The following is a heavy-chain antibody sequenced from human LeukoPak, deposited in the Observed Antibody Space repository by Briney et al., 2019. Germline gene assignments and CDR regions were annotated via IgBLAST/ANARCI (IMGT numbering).Heavy chain of an antibody. Sequence: GESLKISCKGSGYSFTSYWIGWVRQMPGKGLEWLGIIYPGDSDTRYSPSFQGQVTISADKSIRTAYLQWSSLKASDTAMYYCARRAGDSSGWYSVLRPYYFDYWGQGTLVTVSS. V-gene: IGHV5-51*01. D-gene: IGHD6-19*01. CDR3: ARRAGDSSGWYSVLRPYYFDY. CDR2: IYPGDSDT. J-gene: IGHJ4*02. CDR1: GYSFTSYW.